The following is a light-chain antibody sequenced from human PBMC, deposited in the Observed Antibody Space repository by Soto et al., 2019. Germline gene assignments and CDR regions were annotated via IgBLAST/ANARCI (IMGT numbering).Light chain of an antibody. Sequence: QSALTQPASVSGSPGQSITISCTGTSSDVGGYNYVSWYQQHPGKAPRLMIYEVSNRPSGVSNRFSGSKSANTASLTISGLQADDEADYYCSSYTSISPVVFGGGTKVTVL. CDR2: EVS. CDR3: SSYTSISPVV. V-gene: IGLV2-14*01. CDR1: SSDVGGYNY. J-gene: IGLJ2*01.